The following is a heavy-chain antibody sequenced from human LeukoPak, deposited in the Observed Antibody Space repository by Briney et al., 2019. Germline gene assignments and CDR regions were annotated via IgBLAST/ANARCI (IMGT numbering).Heavy chain of an antibody. CDR1: GYTLTGYF. J-gene: IGHJ4*02. CDR2: INPNSGGT. V-gene: IGHV1-2*02. Sequence: ASVKVSCKASGYTLTGYFIHWVRQAPGQGLEWMGWINPNSGGTSYLQSFQGRVTMTRDTSISTAYVDLSRLRSDDTAVYYCARGRPGDYFDYWGQGTLVTVSS. D-gene: IGHD6-25*01. CDR3: ARGRPGDYFDY.